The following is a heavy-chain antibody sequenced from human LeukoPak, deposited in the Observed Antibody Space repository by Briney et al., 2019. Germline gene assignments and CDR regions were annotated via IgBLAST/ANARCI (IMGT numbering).Heavy chain of an antibody. D-gene: IGHD5-18*01. CDR3: EYSPHV. CDR2: ISSTSAYI. V-gene: IGHV3-21*04. CDR1: GFALRSYT. J-gene: IGHJ6*04. Sequence: AGGSLRLSCAASGFALRSYTVTWVRQAPGKGLEWVSSISSTSAYIYYADSVKGRFTISRDNSKNTLYLQMNSLRAEDTAVYYCEYSPHVWGKGTTVTVSS.